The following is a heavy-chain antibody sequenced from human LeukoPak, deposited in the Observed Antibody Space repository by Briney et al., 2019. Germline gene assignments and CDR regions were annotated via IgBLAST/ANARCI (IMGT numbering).Heavy chain of an antibody. CDR1: GGSVSSGSYY. CDR2: IYYSGST. J-gene: IGHJ4*02. Sequence: SETLSLTCTVSGGSVSSGSYYWSWIRQPPGKGLEWIGYIYYSGSTNYNPSLKSRVTISVDTSKNQFSLKLSSVTAADTAVYYCARVSLAVAGSLDYWGQGTLVTVSS. CDR3: ARVSLAVAGSLDY. V-gene: IGHV4-61*01. D-gene: IGHD6-19*01.